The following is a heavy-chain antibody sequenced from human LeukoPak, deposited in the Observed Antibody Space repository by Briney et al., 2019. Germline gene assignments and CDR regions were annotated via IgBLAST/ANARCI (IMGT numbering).Heavy chain of an antibody. CDR2: ITSSGSTI. V-gene: IGHV3-48*03. CDR3: ARVGRNDYSYYSYYMDV. D-gene: IGHD4-11*01. Sequence: QPGGSLRLSCAASGFTFSSHDMNWVRQAPGKGLEWISYITSSGSTIYYADSVKGRFTISRDNAKNSLFLQMNSLRAEDTAVYYCARVGRNDYSYYSYYMDVWGKGTTVTVSS. CDR1: GFTFSSHD. J-gene: IGHJ6*03.